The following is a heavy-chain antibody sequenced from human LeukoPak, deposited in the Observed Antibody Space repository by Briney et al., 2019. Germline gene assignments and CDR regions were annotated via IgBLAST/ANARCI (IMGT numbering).Heavy chain of an antibody. V-gene: IGHV3-30*18. D-gene: IGHD5-12*01. J-gene: IGHJ4*02. CDR1: GFTFSSYG. CDR2: ISYDGSNK. Sequence: GGSLRLSCAASGFTFSSYGMHWVRQAPGRGLEWVAVISYDGSNKYCADSVKGRFTISRDNSKNTLYLQMNSLRAEDTAVYYCAKDREAMVATLDYWGQGTLVTVSS. CDR3: AKDREAMVATLDY.